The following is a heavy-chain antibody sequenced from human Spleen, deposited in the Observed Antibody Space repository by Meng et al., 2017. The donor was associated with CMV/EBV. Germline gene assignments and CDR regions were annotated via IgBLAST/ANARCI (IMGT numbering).Heavy chain of an antibody. V-gene: IGHV3-49*04. CDR3: ARGLTVPGAKYYFDY. Sequence: GESLKISCAASGFTFSTFEMNWVRQAPGKGLEWVSFIRSKIYGGAAEYAASVEGRFTVSRDDSNSIAYLQMNHLKIEDTAVYYCARGLTVPGAKYYFDYWGQGALVTVSS. J-gene: IGHJ4*02. D-gene: IGHD2-2*01. CDR1: GFTFSTFE. CDR2: IRSKIYGGAA.